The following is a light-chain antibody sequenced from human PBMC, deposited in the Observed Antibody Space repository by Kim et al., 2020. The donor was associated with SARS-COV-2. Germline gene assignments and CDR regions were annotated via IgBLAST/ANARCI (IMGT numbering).Light chain of an antibody. Sequence: GQNVTISCSGSTSNIGNNYVSWYQQLPETATNLLIYDNNKRPSGIPDRFSGSKSGTSATLGITGLQTGDEADYYCGTWDSSLSAVVFGGGTQLTVL. V-gene: IGLV1-51*01. CDR1: TSNIGNNY. CDR2: DNN. J-gene: IGLJ2*01. CDR3: GTWDSSLSAVV.